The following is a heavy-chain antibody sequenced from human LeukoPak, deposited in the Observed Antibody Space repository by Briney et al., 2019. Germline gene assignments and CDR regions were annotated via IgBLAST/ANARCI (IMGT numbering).Heavy chain of an antibody. J-gene: IGHJ3*02. CDR2: ISYDGSNK. V-gene: IGHV3-30*03. Sequence: PGGSLRLSCAASGFTFSSYGMHWVRQAPGKGLEWVAVISYDGSNKYYADSVKGRFTISRDNSKNTLYLQMNSLRAEDTAVYYCARETTVVKFEDAFDTWGQGTMVTVSS. CDR1: GFTFSSYG. D-gene: IGHD4-23*01. CDR3: ARETTVVKFEDAFDT.